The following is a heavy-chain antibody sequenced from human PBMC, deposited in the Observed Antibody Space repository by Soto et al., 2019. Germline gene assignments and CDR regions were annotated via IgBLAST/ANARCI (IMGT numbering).Heavy chain of an antibody. D-gene: IGHD2-21*01. V-gene: IGHV3-30-3*01. CDR1: GFTFSSYA. CDR2: ISYDGSNK. J-gene: IGHJ6*02. CDR3: ARGDAFNYYYYYGMDV. Sequence: GGSLRLSCAASGFTFSSYAIHWVRQAPGKGLEWVAVISYDGSNKYYADSVKGRFTISRDDSKNTLYLQMNSLRAEDTAVYYCARGDAFNYYYYYGMDVWGQGTTATVSS.